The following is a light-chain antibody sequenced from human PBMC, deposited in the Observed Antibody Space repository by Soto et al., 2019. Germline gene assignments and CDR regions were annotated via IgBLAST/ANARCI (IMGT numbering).Light chain of an antibody. V-gene: IGKV1-5*01. CDR1: QSVSGW. CDR2: DAS. J-gene: IGKJ1*01. CDR3: QQYETFSGT. Sequence: DIQKTQSPSSLSSSVGDTFTVTCRASQSVSGWLAWYQQKPGEAPKLLIYDASALPRGVPSRFSGSGSGTKFTLTIASLQPDDFATYYCQQYETFSGTFGPGTKVDIK.